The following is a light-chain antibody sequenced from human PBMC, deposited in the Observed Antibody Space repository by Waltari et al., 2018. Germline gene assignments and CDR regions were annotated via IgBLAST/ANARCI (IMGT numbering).Light chain of an antibody. Sequence: QSALTQPASVSGSPGQSITLPCTGTSIHSNYLSWSQQHPGKAPQVIIYDVTDRPSGVSNRFSGSKSGNTASLTISGLQAEDEADYYCSSWTDSDALKLLFGGGTKLTVL. J-gene: IGLJ2*01. V-gene: IGLV2-14*03. CDR2: DVT. CDR1: SIHSNY. CDR3: SSWTDSDALKLL.